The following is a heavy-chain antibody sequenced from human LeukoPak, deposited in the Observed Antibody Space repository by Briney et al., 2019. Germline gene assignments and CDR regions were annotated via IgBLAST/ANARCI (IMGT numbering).Heavy chain of an antibody. J-gene: IGHJ5*02. CDR1: GGSFSGYY. CDR2: INHSGST. V-gene: IGHV4-34*01. CDR3: ARERGFGEYIWFDP. D-gene: IGHD3-10*01. Sequence: SETLSLICAVYGGSFSGYYWSWIRQPPGKGLEWIGEINHSGSTNYNPSLKSRVTISVDTSKNQFSLKLSSVTAADTAVYYCARERGFGEYIWFDPWGQGTLVTVSS.